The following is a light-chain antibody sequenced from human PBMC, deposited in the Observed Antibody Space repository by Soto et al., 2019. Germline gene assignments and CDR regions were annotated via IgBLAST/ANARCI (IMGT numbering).Light chain of an antibody. V-gene: IGKV3-15*01. J-gene: IGKJ1*01. Sequence: EIVLTQSPGTLSLSPGERATLSCRASQSLSGRYLAWYQQKLGQAPRLLIYGASTRATGIPARFSGSGSGTEFTLTISSLQSEDSAVYHCHQYSNTFRTFGQGTKVDIK. CDR3: HQYSNTFRT. CDR2: GAS. CDR1: QSLSGRY.